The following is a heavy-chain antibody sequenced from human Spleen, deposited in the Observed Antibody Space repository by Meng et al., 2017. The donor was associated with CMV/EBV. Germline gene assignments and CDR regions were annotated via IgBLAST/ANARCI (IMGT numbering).Heavy chain of an antibody. CDR2: IFYGGRT. D-gene: IGHD3-22*01. J-gene: IGHJ2*01. Sequence: SGDDSWSWIRQPPGKGLEWIGSIFYGGRTYYNPSLKSRVTISLDMSNNQFSLKLTSVTAADTAVYYCARLYHDSSGYYYGGNWYFDLWGRGTLVTVSS. CDR1: SGDDS. V-gene: IGHV4-30-4*08. CDR3: ARLYHDSSGYYYGGNWYFDL.